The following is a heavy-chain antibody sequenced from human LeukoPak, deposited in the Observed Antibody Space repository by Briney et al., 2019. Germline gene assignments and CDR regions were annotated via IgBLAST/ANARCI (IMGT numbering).Heavy chain of an antibody. V-gene: IGHV1-18*01. J-gene: IGHJ4*02. D-gene: IGHD6-19*01. Sequence: ASVKVSCEASGYTFTNYGISWVRQAPGQGLEWMGWISAYNGNTDYAQKLQGRVTMTTDTSTSTAYMELRSLTSDDTAVYYCARGSYNSRWYYFDYWGQGTLVTVSS. CDR1: GYTFTNYG. CDR2: ISAYNGNT. CDR3: ARGSYNSRWYYFDY.